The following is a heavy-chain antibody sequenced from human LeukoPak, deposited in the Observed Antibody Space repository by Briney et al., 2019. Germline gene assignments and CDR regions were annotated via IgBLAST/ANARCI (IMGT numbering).Heavy chain of an antibody. CDR1: GFSLNTNAVG. CDR3: AHRRTSGWYSPYYFDY. Sequence: SGPTLVNPTQTLTLTCTFSGFSLNTNAVGVGWIRQPPGKALEWLALIYWDDDKRYSPSLKSRLTITKDTSKNQVVLTMTNMDPVDTATYYCAHRRTSGWYSPYYFDYWGQGTLVTVSS. D-gene: IGHD6-19*01. CDR2: IYWDDDK. J-gene: IGHJ4*02. V-gene: IGHV2-5*02.